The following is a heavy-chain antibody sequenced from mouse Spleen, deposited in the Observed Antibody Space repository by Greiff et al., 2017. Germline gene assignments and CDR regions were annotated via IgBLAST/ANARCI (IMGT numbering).Heavy chain of an antibody. CDR1: GYTFTSYW. V-gene: IGHV1-5*01. Sequence: VQLQQSGTVLARPGASVKMSCKTSGYTFTSYWMHWVKQRPGQGLEWIGAIYPGNSDTSYNQKFKGKAKLTAVTSASTAYMELSSLTNEDSAVYYCTREVYYGYFFGYWGQGTTLTVSS. J-gene: IGHJ2*01. D-gene: IGHD2-2*01. CDR2: IYPGNSDT. CDR3: TREVYYGYFFGY.